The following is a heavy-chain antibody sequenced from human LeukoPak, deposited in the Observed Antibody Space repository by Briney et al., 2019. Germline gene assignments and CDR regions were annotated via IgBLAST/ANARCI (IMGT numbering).Heavy chain of an antibody. V-gene: IGHV3-23*01. Sequence: GGSLRLSCAASGFTFSNYAMSWVRQAPGKGLEWVSAITDSGGNKYYADSVKGRFTISRDNSKNTVFLQMNSLRAEDTAVYYCAKWGDYDVLTGYYVSDYWGHGTLVTVSS. CDR3: AKWGDYDVLTGYYVSDY. D-gene: IGHD3-9*01. CDR1: GFTFSNYA. CDR2: ITDSGGNK. J-gene: IGHJ4*01.